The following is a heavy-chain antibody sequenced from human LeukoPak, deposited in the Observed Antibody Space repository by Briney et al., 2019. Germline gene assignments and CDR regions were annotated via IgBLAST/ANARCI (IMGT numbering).Heavy chain of an antibody. CDR1: GFTVSSNY. CDR3: AKDYGSSSTNWFDP. CDR2: ISYDGSNK. J-gene: IGHJ5*02. D-gene: IGHD6-6*01. V-gene: IGHV3-30*18. Sequence: GGSLRLSCAASGFTVSSNYMSWVRQAPGKGLEWVAVISYDGSNKYYADSVKGRFTISRDNSKNTLYLQMNSLRAEDTAVYYCAKDYGSSSTNWFDPWGQGTLVTVSS.